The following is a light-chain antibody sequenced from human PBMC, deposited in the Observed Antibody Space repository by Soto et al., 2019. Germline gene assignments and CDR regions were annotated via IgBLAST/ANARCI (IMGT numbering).Light chain of an antibody. V-gene: IGKV3-20*01. CDR3: QQYGSSPRT. CDR2: AAS. J-gene: IGKJ1*01. Sequence: ERVMTQSPATLSVFPGEGATLSCRASEAVSTNLAWYQHKPGQAPRLLIYAASRGATGIPDRFSGSGSGTDFTLTISRLEPEDFAVYYCQQYGSSPRTFGQGTKVDIK. CDR1: EAVSTN.